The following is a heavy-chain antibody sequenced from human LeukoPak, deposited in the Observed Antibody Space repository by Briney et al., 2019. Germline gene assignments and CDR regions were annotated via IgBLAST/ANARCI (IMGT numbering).Heavy chain of an antibody. Sequence: ASVKVSCKASGYTFTTYGISWVRQAPGQELEWMGWISAYNGNTNYAQKLQGRVTMTTDTSTSTAYMELRNLRSDDTAVYYCAKDYRFSDPKSGLASDHWGQGTLVTVSS. CDR2: ISAYNGNT. V-gene: IGHV1-18*04. CDR1: GYTFTTYG. J-gene: IGHJ4*02. CDR3: AKDYRFSDPKSGLASDH. D-gene: IGHD3-16*02.